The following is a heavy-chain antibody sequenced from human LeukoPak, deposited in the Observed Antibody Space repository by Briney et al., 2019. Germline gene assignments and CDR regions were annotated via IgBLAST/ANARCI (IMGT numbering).Heavy chain of an antibody. J-gene: IGHJ3*02. Sequence: GGSLRLSCAASGFTVSSNYMSWVRQAPGKGLEWVSVIYSGGSTYYADTVKGRFTISRDNSKNTLYLQMNSLRAEDTAVYYCARDRSSYYDSSGVDAFDIWGQGTMVTVSS. CDR3: ARDRSSYYDSSGVDAFDI. V-gene: IGHV3-53*01. CDR1: GFTVSSNY. D-gene: IGHD3-22*01. CDR2: IYSGGST.